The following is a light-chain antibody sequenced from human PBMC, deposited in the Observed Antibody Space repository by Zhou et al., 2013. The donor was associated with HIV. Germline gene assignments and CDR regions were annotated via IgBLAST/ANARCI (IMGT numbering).Light chain of an antibody. CDR2: GAS. CDR1: QSLSLNY. J-gene: IGKJ5*01. CDR3: QQYVTSPSIT. V-gene: IGKV3-20*01. Sequence: EIVLTQSPGTLSLSPGERATLSCRASQSLSLNYLAWYQQKPGQAPRLLIYGASSRAAGIPDRFSGTGSGTDFTLTISRLEPEDSAVYYCQQYVTSPSITFGQGTRLEIK.